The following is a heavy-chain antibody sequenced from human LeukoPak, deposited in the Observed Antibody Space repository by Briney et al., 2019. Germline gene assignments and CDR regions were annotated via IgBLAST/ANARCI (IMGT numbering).Heavy chain of an antibody. D-gene: IGHD2-15*01. CDR3: TKGRHCSGGRCYWDFDY. CDR1: GFTFSSYA. CDR2: ISTDGSHK. J-gene: IGHJ4*02. V-gene: IGHV3-30*04. Sequence: AGGSLRLSCAASGFTFSSYAMSWVRQAPGKGLEWVAVISTDGSHKFHADSVKGRFTISRDNSKNTVYLQMNRLRAEDTAVYYCTKGRHCSGGRCYWDFDYWGPETLVTVSS.